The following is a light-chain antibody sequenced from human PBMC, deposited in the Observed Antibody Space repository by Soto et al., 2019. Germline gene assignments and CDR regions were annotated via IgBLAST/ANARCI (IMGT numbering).Light chain of an antibody. CDR1: QSVSTW. V-gene: IGKV1-5*03. CDR3: HQCHDYPVT. Sequence: DIQLTQSPSTLSASVGDRVTITCRASQSVSTWLAWYRQKPGEAPKLLIHKASTFENGVPSRFSGSGSGTVFTLTISSLQPDDSATYDCHQCHDYPVTCVGGTKVQI. J-gene: IGKJ4*01. CDR2: KAS.